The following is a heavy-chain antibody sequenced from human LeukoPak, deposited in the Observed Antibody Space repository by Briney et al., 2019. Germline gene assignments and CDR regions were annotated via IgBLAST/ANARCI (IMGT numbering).Heavy chain of an antibody. V-gene: IGHV1-69*05. J-gene: IGHJ4*02. CDR2: VIPIFGTA. Sequence: SVKVSCKASGGTFSSYAISWVRQAPGQGLEWMGGVIPIFGTANYAQKFQGRVTITTDESTSTAYMELSSLRSEDTAVYYCATSPSSGWYPDYWGQGTLVTVSS. CDR1: GGTFSSYA. D-gene: IGHD6-19*01. CDR3: ATSPSSGWYPDY.